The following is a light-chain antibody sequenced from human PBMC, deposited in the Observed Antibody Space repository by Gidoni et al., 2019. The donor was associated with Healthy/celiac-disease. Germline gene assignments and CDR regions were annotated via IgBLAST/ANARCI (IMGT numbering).Light chain of an antibody. V-gene: IGKV3-15*01. CDR3: QQYNNWPPLT. J-gene: IGKJ4*01. Sequence: EIGLTQSPATLSVSSGERATLSCRASQSVSSNLAWYQQKPGQAPRLLIYGASTRATGIPARFSGSGSGTEFTLTISSLQSEDFAVYYCQQYNNWPPLTFGGGTKVEIK. CDR2: GAS. CDR1: QSVSSN.